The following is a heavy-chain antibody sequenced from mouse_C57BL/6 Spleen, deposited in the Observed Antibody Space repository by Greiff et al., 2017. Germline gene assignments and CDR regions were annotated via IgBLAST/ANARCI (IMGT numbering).Heavy chain of an antibody. CDR1: GYTFTSYW. J-gene: IGHJ3*01. CDR2: INPSNGGT. CDR3: AGRGTSCSNLAWFAY. D-gene: IGHD2-5*01. Sequence: VQLQQPGTELVKPGASVKLSCKASGYTFTSYWMHWVKQRPGQGLEWIGNINPSNGGTNYNEKFKSKATLTVDKSSSTAYMQLSRMASEDSAVYCCAGRGTSCSNLAWFAYRGQGALVTVSA. V-gene: IGHV1-53*01.